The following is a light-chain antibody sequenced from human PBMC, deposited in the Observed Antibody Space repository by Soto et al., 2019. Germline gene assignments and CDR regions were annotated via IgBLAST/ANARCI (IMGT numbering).Light chain of an antibody. CDR1: QDISNF. CDR2: GAS. Sequence: DIQLTQTPSSLSASVGDRVTITCRATQDISNFVAWYQQKPGTIPKLLIHGASTLQSGVPSRFSGRGSGKEFFLSISSLQPEDVGIYYCQRYHSAPPTFGHGTKVDIK. J-gene: IGKJ1*01. CDR3: QRYHSAPPT. V-gene: IGKV1-27*01.